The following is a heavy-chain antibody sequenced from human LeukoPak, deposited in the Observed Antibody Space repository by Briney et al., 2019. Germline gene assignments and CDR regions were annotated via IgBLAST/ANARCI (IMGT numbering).Heavy chain of an antibody. D-gene: IGHD3-22*01. J-gene: IGHJ4*02. Sequence: GASVKVSCKASGYTFTSYYMHWVRQAPGQGLEWMGIINPSGGSTSYAQKFQGRVTITADESTSTAYMELSSLRSEDTAVYYCARGRDYYDSSDLSLEIYYFDYWGQGTLVTVSS. CDR2: INPSGGST. CDR3: ARGRDYYDSSDLSLEIYYFDY. V-gene: IGHV1-46*01. CDR1: GYTFTSYY.